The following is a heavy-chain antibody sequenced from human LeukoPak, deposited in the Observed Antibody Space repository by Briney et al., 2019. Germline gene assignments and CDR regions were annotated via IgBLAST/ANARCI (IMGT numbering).Heavy chain of an antibody. J-gene: IGHJ4*02. CDR3: ARWMTTVITPDY. V-gene: IGHV1-2*02. CDR1: GYTFKGYY. Sequence: GASVKVSCKASGYTFKGYYLHWVRQAPGHGVEWLGWINPNSGGTNYAQKFQGRVTMTRDTSISTAYMELSRLRSDDTAVYYCARWMTTVITPDYWGQGTLVTVSS. D-gene: IGHD4-11*01. CDR2: INPNSGGT.